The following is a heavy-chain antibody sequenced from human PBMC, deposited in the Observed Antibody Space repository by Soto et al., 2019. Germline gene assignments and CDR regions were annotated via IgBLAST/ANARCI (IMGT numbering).Heavy chain of an antibody. V-gene: IGHV4-59*01. J-gene: IGHJ4*02. CDR2: IYHSGGT. CDR1: GGSISTYY. D-gene: IGHD1-26*01. Sequence: QVQLQESGPGLVKPSETLSLTCTVSGGSISTYYWNWIRQPPGKGLEWIGYIYHSGGTSYNPSLKSRDTISVDTSKNHFSLRLSSVTAADTAVYYCARDTTSGSYWYYWGQGTLVTVSS. CDR3: ARDTTSGSYWYY.